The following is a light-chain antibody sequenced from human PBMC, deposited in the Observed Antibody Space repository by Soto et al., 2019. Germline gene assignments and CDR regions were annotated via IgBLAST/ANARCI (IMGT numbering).Light chain of an antibody. V-gene: IGLV1-47*02. CDR2: SNN. J-gene: IGLJ1*01. Sequence: QSVLTQPPSASGTPGQRFTISCSGSSSNIGSNYVYWYQQLTGTAPKLLIYSNNQRPSGVPDRISGSNSGTSASLDISGLRSEDEADYYCAAWADSLSGPVVGTGTKVTVL. CDR3: AAWADSLSGPV. CDR1: SSNIGSNY.